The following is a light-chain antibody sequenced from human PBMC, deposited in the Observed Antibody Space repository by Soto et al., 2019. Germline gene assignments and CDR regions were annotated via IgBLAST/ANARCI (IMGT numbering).Light chain of an antibody. Sequence: EIVLTQSPGTLSLSPGERATLSCRASERSVSSSYLAWYQQKPGQAPRLLIYGASSRATGIPDRFSGSGSGTDFTLTISRLEPEDFAVYYCQQYRNSPPTFGQGTKVEIK. J-gene: IGKJ1*01. CDR3: QQYRNSPPT. CDR1: ERSVSSSY. V-gene: IGKV3-20*01. CDR2: GAS.